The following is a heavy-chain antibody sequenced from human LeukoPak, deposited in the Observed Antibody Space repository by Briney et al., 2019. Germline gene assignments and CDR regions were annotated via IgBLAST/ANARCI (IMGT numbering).Heavy chain of an antibody. CDR2: ISAYNGNT. CDR1: GYTFTSYG. J-gene: IGHJ5*02. Sequence: ASVKVSCKAAGYTFTSYGISWVRQAPGQGLEWMGWISAYNGNTNYAQKLQGRVTMTTDTSTSTAYMELRSLRSDDTAVYYCARSFVPYDSNFWYGFDPWGQGTLVTVSS. CDR3: ARSFVPYDSNFWYGFDP. V-gene: IGHV1-18*01. D-gene: IGHD6-13*01.